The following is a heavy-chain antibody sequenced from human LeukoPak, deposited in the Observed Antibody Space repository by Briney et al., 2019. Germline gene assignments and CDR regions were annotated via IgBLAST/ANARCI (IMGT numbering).Heavy chain of an antibody. V-gene: IGHV3-23*01. CDR2: ISSGGGSI. J-gene: IGHJ4*02. CDR3: AKEAGNGWSYFDY. D-gene: IGHD6-19*01. Sequence: GGSLRLSCAASGFTFSSYAMSWVRQAPGKGLEWVSGISSGGGSIFYADSVKGRLPISRDNSKNTVYLQMLSLRAEDTAVYHCAKEAGNGWSYFDYWGQGTLVTVSS. CDR1: GFTFSSYA.